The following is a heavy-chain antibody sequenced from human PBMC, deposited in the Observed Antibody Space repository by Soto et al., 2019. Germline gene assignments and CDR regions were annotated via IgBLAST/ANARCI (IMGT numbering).Heavy chain of an antibody. J-gene: IGHJ4*02. CDR2: INAGNGNT. D-gene: IGHD6-19*01. V-gene: IGHV1-3*05. CDR1: GYTFTSYA. Sequence: QVQLVQSGAEEKKPGASVKVSCKASGYTFTSYAMHWVHQAPGQRLEWMGWINAGNGNTKYSQKFQGRVTITRDTSASTAYMELSSLRSEDTAGYCCARVGGWYVPDYWGQGFLVTVS. CDR3: ARVGGWYVPDY.